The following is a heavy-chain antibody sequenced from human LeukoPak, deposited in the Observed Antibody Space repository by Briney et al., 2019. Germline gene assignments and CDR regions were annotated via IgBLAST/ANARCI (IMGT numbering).Heavy chain of an antibody. CDR3: ARHIHWYSGSYHPFDY. V-gene: IGHV3-11*04. J-gene: IGHJ4*02. CDR1: GFTLSDYY. D-gene: IGHD1-26*01. Sequence: KSGGSLRLSCAASGFTLSDYYMSWIRQAPGKGLEWVSYISSSGSTIYYADSVKGRFTISRDNAKNSLYLQMNSLRAEDTAAYYCARHIHWYSGSYHPFDYWGQGTLVTVSS. CDR2: ISSSGSTI.